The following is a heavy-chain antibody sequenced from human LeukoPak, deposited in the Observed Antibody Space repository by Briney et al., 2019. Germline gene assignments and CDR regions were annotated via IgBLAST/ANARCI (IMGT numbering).Heavy chain of an antibody. CDR1: GFTFSSYS. CDR3: ARDDVLRLPGLDP. J-gene: IGHJ5*02. D-gene: IGHD3-3*01. V-gene: IGHV3-21*01. Sequence: GGSLRLSCAASGFTFSSYSMNWVRQAPGKGLEWVSSISSSSSYIYYADSVKGRFTISRDNAKNSLYLQMNSLRAEDTAVYYFARDDVLRLPGLDPWGQGTLVTVSS. CDR2: ISSSSSYI.